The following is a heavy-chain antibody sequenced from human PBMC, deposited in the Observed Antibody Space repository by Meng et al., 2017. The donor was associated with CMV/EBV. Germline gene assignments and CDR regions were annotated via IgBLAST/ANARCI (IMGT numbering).Heavy chain of an antibody. CDR2: ISYDGSNK. V-gene: IGHV3-30-3*01. CDR1: GFTFSSYA. D-gene: IGHD3-16*01. CDR3: ATDGGLPPYYYGLDV. J-gene: IGHJ6*02. Sequence: GGSLRLPCAASGFTFSSYAMHWVRQAPGKGLEWVTVISYDGSNKYYADSVKGRFTISRDNSKNTLYLQMSSLRAEDTAVYYCATDGGLPPYYYGLDVWGQGTTVTVSS.